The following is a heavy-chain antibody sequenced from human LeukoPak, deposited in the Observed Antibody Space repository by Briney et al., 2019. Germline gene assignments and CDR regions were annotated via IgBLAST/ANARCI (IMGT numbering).Heavy chain of an antibody. D-gene: IGHD6-6*01. J-gene: IGHJ4*02. CDR2: ISPTGSTT. CDR3: ARGPNSNWSGLDF. CDR1: GFSFSGHW. V-gene: IGHV3-74*01. Sequence: GRSLRLSCAASGFSFSGHWMHWARQLPGKGLVWVSRISPTGSTTSYADSVKGRFTVSRDNAKNTLYLQVNNLRAEDTAVYYCARGPNSNWSGLDFWGQGTLLTVSS.